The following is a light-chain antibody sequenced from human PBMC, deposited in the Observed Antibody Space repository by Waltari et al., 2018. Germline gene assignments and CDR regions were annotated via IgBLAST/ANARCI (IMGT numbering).Light chain of an antibody. J-gene: IGKJ2*01. V-gene: IGKV3D-15*01. Sequence: EIVMTQSPATLSVSPGERATLSCRASQSVSSNLAWYQQKPGQAPRLLMYGASTRATGIPARFSGSGSGTEFTLTISSLQSEDFAVYYCQQYNEWPPTYTFGQGTKLEI. CDR2: GAS. CDR3: QQYNEWPPTYT. CDR1: QSVSSN.